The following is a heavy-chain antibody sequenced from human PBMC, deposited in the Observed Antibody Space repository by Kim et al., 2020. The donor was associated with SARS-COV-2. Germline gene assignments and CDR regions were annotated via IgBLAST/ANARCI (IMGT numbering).Heavy chain of an antibody. CDR3: AKEGEGEIQLWLDY. CDR2: IWYDGSNK. J-gene: IGHJ4*02. D-gene: IGHD5-18*01. Sequence: GGSLRLSCAASGFTFSSYAMHWVRQAPGKGLEWVAVIWYDGSNKYYADSVKGRFTISRDNSKNTLYLQMNSLRAEDTAVYYCAKEGEGEIQLWLDYWGQG. CDR1: GFTFSSYA. V-gene: IGHV3-33*06.